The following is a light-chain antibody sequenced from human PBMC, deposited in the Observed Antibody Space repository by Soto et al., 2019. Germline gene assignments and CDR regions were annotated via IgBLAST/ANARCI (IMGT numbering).Light chain of an antibody. J-gene: IGLJ2*01. V-gene: IGLV2-14*01. Sequence: QSVLTQPASVSGSPGQSITISCTGTSSDIGGYNYVSWYQQHPGKAPKLMIYEVSNRPSGVSDRFAGSKSGNTASLTISGLQAEDEADYHCCSYASTTVVFGGGTKVTVL. CDR2: EVS. CDR3: CSYASTTVV. CDR1: SSDIGGYNY.